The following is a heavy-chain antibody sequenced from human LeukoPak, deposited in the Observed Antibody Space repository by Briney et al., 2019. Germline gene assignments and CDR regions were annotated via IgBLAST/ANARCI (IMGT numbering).Heavy chain of an antibody. V-gene: IGHV4-34*01. Sequence: PSETLSLTCAVCGGSFSGYYWSWIRQPPGKGLEWIGEINHSGSTNYNPSLKSRVTISVDTSKNQFSLKLSSVTAADTAVYYCARVYRGFDYWGQGTLVTVSS. CDR3: ARVYRGFDY. J-gene: IGHJ4*02. CDR1: GGSFSGYY. CDR2: INHSGST. D-gene: IGHD1-26*01.